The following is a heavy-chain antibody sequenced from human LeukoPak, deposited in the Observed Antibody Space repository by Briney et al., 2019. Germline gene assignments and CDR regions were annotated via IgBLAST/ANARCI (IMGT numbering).Heavy chain of an antibody. CDR2: IGVGGETT. J-gene: IGHJ4*02. CDR3: ARDYADYVGYFFFDY. Sequence: GGSLSLFCAASGFTVSSYGVSWVRHAGGGGRGCVSFIGVGGETTYYADSAKGRFPISRDNSQNTLYLQMNSLRAEDTAVYYCARDYADYVGYFFFDYWGQGTLVTVSS. D-gene: IGHD4-17*01. V-gene: IGHV3-23*01. CDR1: GFTVSSYG.